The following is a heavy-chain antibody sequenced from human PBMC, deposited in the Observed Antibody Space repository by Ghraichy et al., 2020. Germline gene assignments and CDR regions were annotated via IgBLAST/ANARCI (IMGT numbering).Heavy chain of an antibody. Sequence: GGSLRLSCAASGFTFSTHGMHWVRQAPGKGLEWVAFIWHDERDKYTADSVKGRFTISRDNSKNMLYLQMNRLRVEDTAVYYCAKDPGGLVWGYYMDVWGKGTTVTVSS. CDR1: GFTFSTHG. V-gene: IGHV3-30*02. J-gene: IGHJ6*03. CDR3: AKDPGGLVWGYYMDV. CDR2: IWHDERDK. D-gene: IGHD6-19*01.